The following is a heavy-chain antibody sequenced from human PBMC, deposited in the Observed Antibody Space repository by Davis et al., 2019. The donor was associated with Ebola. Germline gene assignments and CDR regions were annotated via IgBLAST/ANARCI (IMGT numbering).Heavy chain of an antibody. D-gene: IGHD6-13*01. CDR1: GYTFTSYY. J-gene: IGHJ4*02. V-gene: IGHV1-46*01. CDR2: INPSGGST. Sequence: ASVKVSCKASGYTFTSYYMHWVRQAPGQGLEWMGIINPSGGSTSYAQKFQGRVTMTRDTSTSTVYMELSSLRSEDTAVYYCARVYGVAAAVGYFDYWGQGTLVTVSS. CDR3: ARVYGVAAAVGYFDY.